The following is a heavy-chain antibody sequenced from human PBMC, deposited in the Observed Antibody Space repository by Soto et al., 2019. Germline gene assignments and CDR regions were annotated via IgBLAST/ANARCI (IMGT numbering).Heavy chain of an antibody. D-gene: IGHD3-22*01. V-gene: IGHV3-23*01. CDR3: AKEEEAQYYYDSSGYMPFDY. CDR2: ISGSGGST. Sequence: GGSLRLSCAASGFTFSSYAMSWVRQAPGKGLEWVSAISGSGGSTYYADSVKGRFTISRDNSKNTLYLQMNSLRAEDTAVYYCAKEEEAQYYYDSSGYMPFDYWGQGTLVTVSS. CDR1: GFTFSSYA. J-gene: IGHJ4*02.